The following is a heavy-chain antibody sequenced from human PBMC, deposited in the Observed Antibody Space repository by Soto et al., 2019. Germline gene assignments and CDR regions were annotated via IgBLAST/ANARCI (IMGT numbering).Heavy chain of an antibody. V-gene: IGHV1-69*01. CDR1: GGTFSSYA. CDR2: IIPIFGTA. J-gene: IGHJ6*02. D-gene: IGHD3-3*01. CDR3: AREGEWFPNQNYYYYGMDV. Sequence: QVQLLQSGAEVKKPGSSVKVSCKASGGTFSSYAISWVRQAPGQGLEWMGGIIPIFGTANYAQKFQGRVTITADESTSTAYMELSSLRSEDTAVYYCAREGEWFPNQNYYYYGMDVWGQGTTVTVSS.